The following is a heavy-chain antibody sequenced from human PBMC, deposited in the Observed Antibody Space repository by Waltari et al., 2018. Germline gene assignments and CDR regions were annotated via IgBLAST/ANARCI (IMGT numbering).Heavy chain of an antibody. CDR2: IREDGSNK. D-gene: IGHD3-22*01. CDR3: AKTRGRVVVMDY. CDR1: GFTFSSYG. J-gene: IGHJ4*02. V-gene: IGHV3-30*02. Sequence: QVQLVESGGGVVQPGGSLRLSCAASGFTFSSYGMHWVRQAPGKGLEWVAFIREDGSNKYYADAVKGRFTISRDNSKNTLYLQMNSLRAEDTAVYYCAKTRGRVVVMDYWGQGTLVTVSS.